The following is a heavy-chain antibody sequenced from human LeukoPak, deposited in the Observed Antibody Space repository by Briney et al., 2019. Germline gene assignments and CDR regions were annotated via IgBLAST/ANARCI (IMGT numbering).Heavy chain of an antibody. D-gene: IGHD1-26*01. Sequence: PGGSLRLSCAASGFTFSSYGMYWVRQAPGKGLEWVAFIRYDGSNKYYADSVKGRFTISRDNSKNTLYLQMNSLRAEDTAVYYCAKGQSGPYYYRDVWRKGTTVTVSS. V-gene: IGHV3-30*02. J-gene: IGHJ6*03. CDR1: GFTFSSYG. CDR2: IRYDGSNK. CDR3: AKGQSGPYYYRDV.